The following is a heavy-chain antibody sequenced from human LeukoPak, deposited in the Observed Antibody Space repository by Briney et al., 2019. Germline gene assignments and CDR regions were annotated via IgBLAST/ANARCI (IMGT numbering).Heavy chain of an antibody. CDR3: AKGGYSYGYPSYFDY. J-gene: IGHJ4*02. CDR2: ISGSGGST. Sequence: GGTLRLSCAASGFTFSSYGMSWVRQAPGKGLEWVSAISGSGGSTYYADSVKGRFTISRDNSKNTLYLQMNSLRAEDTAVYCCAKGGYSYGYPSYFDYWGQGTLVTVSS. V-gene: IGHV3-23*01. D-gene: IGHD5-18*01. CDR1: GFTFSSYG.